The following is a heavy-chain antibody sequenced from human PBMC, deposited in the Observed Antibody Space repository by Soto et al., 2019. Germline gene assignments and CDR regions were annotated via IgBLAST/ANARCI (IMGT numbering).Heavy chain of an antibody. D-gene: IGHD6-13*01. CDR3: AREGAAAAAVDYMDV. V-gene: IGHV3-66*01. Sequence: EVQLVESGGGLVQPGGSLRLSCAASGFTVSSNYMSWVRQAPGKVLEWVSVIYSGGSTYYADSVKGRFTISRDNSKNTLYLQMNSLRAEDTAVYYCAREGAAAAAVDYMDVWGKGTTVTVSS. J-gene: IGHJ6*03. CDR1: GFTVSSNY. CDR2: IYSGGST.